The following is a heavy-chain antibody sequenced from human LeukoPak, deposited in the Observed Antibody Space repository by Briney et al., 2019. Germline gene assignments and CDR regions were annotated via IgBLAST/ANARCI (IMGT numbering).Heavy chain of an antibody. CDR2: VSYDGNSK. CDR3: ARHVGSSDYLPYFDY. CDR1: GFTFSNFG. V-gene: IGHV3-30*03. J-gene: IGHJ4*02. Sequence: GGSLRLSCAASGFTFSNFGMHWVRQSPDKGLESVAVVSYDGNSKFYADSVRGRFTISRGNSKNTLYLQMNSLRAEDTAVYYCARHVGSSDYLPYFDYWGQGTLVTVSS. D-gene: IGHD6-13*01.